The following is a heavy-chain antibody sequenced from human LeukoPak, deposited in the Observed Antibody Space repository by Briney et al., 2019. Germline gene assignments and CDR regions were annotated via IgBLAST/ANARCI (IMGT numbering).Heavy chain of an antibody. J-gene: IGHJ4*02. CDR1: GFTFSNYA. CDR3: AKSVAGKGDLLGAEPDY. Sequence: GSLRLSCAASGFTFSNYAMTWVRQAPGKGLEWISGISSGGSGRFYADSVKGRFTVSRDNSRKTLFLEMNSLRSEDTAVYYCAKSVAGKGDLLGAEPDYWGQGTLVSVSS. D-gene: IGHD6-19*01. CDR2: ISSGGSGR. V-gene: IGHV3-23*01.